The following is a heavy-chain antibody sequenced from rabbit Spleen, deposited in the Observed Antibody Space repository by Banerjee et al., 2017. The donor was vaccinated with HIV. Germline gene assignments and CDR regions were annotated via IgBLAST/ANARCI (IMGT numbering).Heavy chain of an antibody. CDR1: GVSLNDKDV. CDR3: ARSTYGYDDYADLYYAAMDL. D-gene: IGHD6-1*01. J-gene: IGHJ6*01. V-gene: IGHV1S45*01. Sequence: EQLEESGGGLVKPEGSLTLTCKASGVSLNDKDVMCWVRQAPGKGLEWIACINIVTGKSVYASWAKGRFIMSRTSSTTVTLQMTSLTAADTATYFCARSTYGYDDYADLYYAAMDLWGPGTLVTVS. CDR2: INIVTGKS.